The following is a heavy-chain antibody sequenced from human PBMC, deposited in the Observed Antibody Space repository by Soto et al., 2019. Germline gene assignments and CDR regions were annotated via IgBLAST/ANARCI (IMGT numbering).Heavy chain of an antibody. J-gene: IGHJ3*02. CDR2: IYYSGST. D-gene: IGHD3-16*01. CDR3: ARQPQIRLGDQRLGAFDI. Sequence: QLQLQESGPGLVKPSETLSLTCTVSGGSISSSSYYWGWIRQPPGKGLEWIGSIYYSGSTYYNPSLKSRVTISVDTSKNQFSLKLSSVTAADTAVYYCARQPQIRLGDQRLGAFDIWGQGTMVTVSS. CDR1: GGSISSSSYY. V-gene: IGHV4-39*01.